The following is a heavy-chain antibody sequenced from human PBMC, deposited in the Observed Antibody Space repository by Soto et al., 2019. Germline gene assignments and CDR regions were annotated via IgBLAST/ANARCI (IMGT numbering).Heavy chain of an antibody. J-gene: IGHJ4*02. CDR1: GFTFTSSA. CDR3: AADPYYYDSSGYLRFDY. Sequence: ASVKVSCKASGFTFTSSAVQWVRQARGQRLEWIGWIVVGSGNTNYAQKFQERVTITRDMSTSTAYMELSSLRSEDTAVYYCAADPYYYDSSGYLRFDYWGQGTLVTVSS. CDR2: IVVGSGNT. D-gene: IGHD3-22*01. V-gene: IGHV1-58*01.